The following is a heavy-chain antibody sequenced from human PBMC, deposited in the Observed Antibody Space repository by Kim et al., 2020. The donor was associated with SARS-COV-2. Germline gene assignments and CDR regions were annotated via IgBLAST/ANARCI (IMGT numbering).Heavy chain of an antibody. Sequence: GGSLRLSCAASGFTFSDYYMSWIRQAPGKGLEWVSYISSSGSTIYYADSVKGRFTISRDNAKNSLYLQMNSLRAEDTAVYYCARADGRRRRYQLPTGFFMENYFDYWGQGTLVTVSS. CDR2: ISSSGSTI. J-gene: IGHJ4*02. V-gene: IGHV3-11*01. D-gene: IGHD2-2*01. CDR1: GFTFSDYY. CDR3: ARADGRRRRYQLPTGFFMENYFDY.